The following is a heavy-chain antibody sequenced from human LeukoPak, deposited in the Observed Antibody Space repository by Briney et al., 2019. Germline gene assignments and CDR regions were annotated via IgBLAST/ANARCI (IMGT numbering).Heavy chain of an antibody. V-gene: IGHV1-69*05. J-gene: IGHJ6*03. CDR1: GGTSSTYT. CDR2: IIPIFRTP. Sequence: SVKVSCKASGGTSSTYTITWVRQAPGQGLEWMGGIIPIFRTPNYAQKFQGRVTITTDESTSTAYMELSSLKSEDTAIYYCVRVDRYYFYLDVWGKGTTVTVSS. CDR3: VRVDRYYFYLDV.